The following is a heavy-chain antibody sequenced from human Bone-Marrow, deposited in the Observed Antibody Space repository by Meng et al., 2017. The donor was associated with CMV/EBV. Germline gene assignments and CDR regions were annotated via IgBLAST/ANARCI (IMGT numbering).Heavy chain of an antibody. CDR2: INPSGGST. V-gene: IGHV1-46*01. D-gene: IGHD3-3*01. J-gene: IGHJ5*02. CDR3: ARGHGLGRFRGNWFDP. CDR1: GYTFTSYY. Sequence: ASVKVSCKVSGYTFTSYYMHWVRQAPGQGLEWMGIINPSGGSTSYAQKFQGRVTMTRDTSTSTVYMELISLRSVDTAVYYCARGHGLGRFRGNWFDPWGQGTLVTVSS.